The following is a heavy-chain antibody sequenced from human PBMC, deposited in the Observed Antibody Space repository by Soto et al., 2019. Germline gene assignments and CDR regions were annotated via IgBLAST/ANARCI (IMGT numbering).Heavy chain of an antibody. J-gene: IGHJ4*02. V-gene: IGHV3-74*01. CDR3: SRERSNWGYPVDY. Sequence: GGSLRLSCAASGFTFSSYWMHWVRQAPGKGLEWVSRINSDGSSTSYADSVKGRFTISRDNSKNKLYLQMNSRRAEDTAVYYCSRERSNWGYPVDYWGQGTLVTVSS. CDR1: GFTFSSYW. D-gene: IGHD7-27*01. CDR2: INSDGSST.